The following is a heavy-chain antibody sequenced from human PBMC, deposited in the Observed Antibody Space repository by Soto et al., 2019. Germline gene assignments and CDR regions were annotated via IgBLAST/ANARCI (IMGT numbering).Heavy chain of an antibody. V-gene: IGHV1-18*01. CDR3: ARGRDGDF. CDR1: GYTFTSYG. J-gene: IGHJ4*02. Sequence: QVHLVQSGAEVKKPGASVKVSCKASGYTFTSYGITWVRQAPGQGLEWMGWISAHNGNTDYAQKLQGRVIVTRDTSTSTAYMELRSLISDDTALYYCARGRDGDFWGQGALVTVSS. CDR2: ISAHNGNT.